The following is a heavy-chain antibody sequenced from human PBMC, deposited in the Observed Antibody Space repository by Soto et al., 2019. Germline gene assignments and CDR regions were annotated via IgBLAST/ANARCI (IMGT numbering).Heavy chain of an antibody. D-gene: IGHD2-15*01. J-gene: IGHJ4*02. CDR3: AKSDLRYCSGGSCGYYYFDY. V-gene: IGHV3-23*01. Sequence: EVQLLESGGGLVQPGGSLRLSCAASGFTFSNYAMIWVRQAPGKGLEWVSVISGSGGTTHYADSVKGRFTISRDNSKNTLYRQMNYLRAEDTAVYYCAKSDLRYCSGGSCGYYYFDYWGQGTLVTVSS. CDR1: GFTFSNYA. CDR2: ISGSGGTT.